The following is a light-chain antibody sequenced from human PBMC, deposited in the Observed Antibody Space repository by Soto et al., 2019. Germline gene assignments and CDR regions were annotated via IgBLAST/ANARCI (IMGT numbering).Light chain of an antibody. Sequence: QSVLTQPASVSGSPGQSITISCTGTSSDVGGYNYVSWYQQHPGEAPKLMIFEVSNRPSGVSNRFSGSKSGNTASLTISGLQAEDEADYYCSSYTMSATWVFGGGTQLTVL. J-gene: IGLJ3*02. V-gene: IGLV2-14*01. CDR3: SSYTMSATWV. CDR2: EVS. CDR1: SSDVGGYNY.